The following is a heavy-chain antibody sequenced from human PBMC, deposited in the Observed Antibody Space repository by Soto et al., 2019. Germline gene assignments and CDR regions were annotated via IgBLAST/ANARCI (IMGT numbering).Heavy chain of an antibody. J-gene: IGHJ4*02. CDR1: GYSISAYY. Sequence: QVQLVQSGTEVKKPGASVKVSCQASGYSISAYYIHWVRQAPGQGLEWMGWIDPKNGGTVSAQKFQGRLTMTRDTSISTVYMDLRGLTSDDTALYYCGRDDYGSFPYWGQGSLVTVSS. CDR3: GRDDYGSFPY. D-gene: IGHD1-26*01. V-gene: IGHV1-2*02. CDR2: IDPKNGGT.